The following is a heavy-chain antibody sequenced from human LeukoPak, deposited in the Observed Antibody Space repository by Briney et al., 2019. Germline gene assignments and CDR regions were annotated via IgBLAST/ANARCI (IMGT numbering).Heavy chain of an antibody. V-gene: IGHV4-34*01. CDR1: GGSFSGYY. Sequence: KPSETLSLTCAVYGGSFSGYYWSWIRQPPGKGLEWIGEINHSGSTNYNPSLKSRVTISVDTSKNQFSLKLSSVTAADTAVYYCARGRIGGLDYWGQGTLVTVSS. J-gene: IGHJ4*01. CDR2: INHSGST. CDR3: ARGRIGGLDY.